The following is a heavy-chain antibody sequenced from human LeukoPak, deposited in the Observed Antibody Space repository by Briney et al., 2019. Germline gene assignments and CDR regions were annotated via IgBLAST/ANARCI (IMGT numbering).Heavy chain of an antibody. CDR3: ARTYCGGDCRGYYYSYYMDV. Sequence: SETLSLTCAVYGGSFSGYYWSWIRQPPGKGLEWIGEINHSGSTNYNPSLKSRITISVDTSKNQFSLKLSSVTAADTAVYYCARTYCGGDCRGYYYSYYMDVWGKGTTVTISS. D-gene: IGHD2-21*02. CDR2: INHSGST. J-gene: IGHJ6*03. V-gene: IGHV4-34*01. CDR1: GGSFSGYY.